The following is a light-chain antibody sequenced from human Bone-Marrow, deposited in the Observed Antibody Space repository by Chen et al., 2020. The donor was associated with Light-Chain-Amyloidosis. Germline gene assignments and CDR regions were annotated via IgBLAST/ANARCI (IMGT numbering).Light chain of an antibody. J-gene: IGKJ5*01. CDR1: QSVSSY. CDR2: DAS. CDR3: QQRSNWPPGLA. Sequence: EIVLTQSPATLSLSPGERATLSCRASQSVSSYLAWYQQKPGQAPRLLIYDASNRATGIPARFSGSGSGTDFTLTISRLEPEDFAVYYCQQRSNWPPGLAFGQGTRLEIK. V-gene: IGKV3-11*01.